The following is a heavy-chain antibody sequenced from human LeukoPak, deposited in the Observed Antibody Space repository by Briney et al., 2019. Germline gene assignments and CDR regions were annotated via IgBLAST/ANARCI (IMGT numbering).Heavy chain of an antibody. D-gene: IGHD6-19*01. CDR1: GVTFSSYA. CDR2: IIPIFVTA. CDR3: ARGRRKYSSGWPGDWFDP. V-gene: IGHV1-69*05. J-gene: IGHJ5*02. Sequence: ASVKFSCNAYGVTFSSYAISWARQAPGQGLEWMGGIIPIFVTASYAQKFQGRVTITTDESTSTAYIELSRLRSEDTPVYYCARGRRKYSSGWPGDWFDPWGQRTVVTVSS.